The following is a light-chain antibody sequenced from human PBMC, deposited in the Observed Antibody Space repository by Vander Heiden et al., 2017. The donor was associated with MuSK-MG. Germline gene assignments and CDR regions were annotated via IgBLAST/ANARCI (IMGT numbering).Light chain of an antibody. J-gene: IGKJ2*02. CDR2: GAS. CDR3: HQDGSSPGT. Sequence: DIVLTQYPGTLSFSPRVSATLSCRARHSVSSSSLAWYQQKPGQAPSLLIYGASSRATGIPDRFSGSGSGTDFTLTVSRLEPEDFAVYYCHQDGSSPGTFGQGTKLEIK. CDR1: HSVSSSS. V-gene: IGKV3-20*01.